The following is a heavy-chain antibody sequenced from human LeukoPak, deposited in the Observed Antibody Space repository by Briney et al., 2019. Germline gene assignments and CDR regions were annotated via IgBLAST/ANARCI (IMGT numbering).Heavy chain of an antibody. Sequence: GGSLRLSCAASGFTYSNYGMTWVRQAPGKGLEWVANINQDGSEKYYVDSVKGRFTISRDNAKSSLYLQMNSLRAEDTALYYCVKVSVAAPGSDYWGQGTLVTVSS. J-gene: IGHJ4*02. V-gene: IGHV3-7*01. CDR1: GFTYSNYG. D-gene: IGHD6-13*01. CDR2: INQDGSEK. CDR3: VKVSVAAPGSDY.